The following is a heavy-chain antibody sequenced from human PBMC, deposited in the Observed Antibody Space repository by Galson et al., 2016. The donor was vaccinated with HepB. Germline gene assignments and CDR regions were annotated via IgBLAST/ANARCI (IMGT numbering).Heavy chain of an antibody. J-gene: IGHJ4*02. CDR3: ASPPAY. D-gene: IGHD6-25*01. V-gene: IGHV3-23*01. CDR2: ISETGSDS. CDR1: GSTLRRSV. Sequence: SLSLSCAASGSTLRRSVMRWIRQAPGKGPEWVSGISETGSDSYYADSVRGRFTISRDNYKNMVYLHLNSLRAEDTALYYCASPPAYWGRGTLVTVSS.